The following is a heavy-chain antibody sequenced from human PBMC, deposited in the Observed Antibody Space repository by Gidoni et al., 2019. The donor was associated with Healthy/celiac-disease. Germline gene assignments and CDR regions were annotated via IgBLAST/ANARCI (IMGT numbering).Heavy chain of an antibody. CDR2: IYYSGST. J-gene: IGHJ5*02. Sequence: QVQLQESGPGLVKPSQTLSLTCTVSGGSISSGGYYWSWIRQHPGKGLEWIGYIYYSGSTYYNPSLKSRVTISVDTSKNQFSLKLSSVTAADTAVYYCAREIPVVVAATLSGTNNWFDPWGQGTLVTVSS. CDR1: GGSISSGGYY. V-gene: IGHV4-31*03. CDR3: AREIPVVVAATLSGTNNWFDP. D-gene: IGHD2-15*01.